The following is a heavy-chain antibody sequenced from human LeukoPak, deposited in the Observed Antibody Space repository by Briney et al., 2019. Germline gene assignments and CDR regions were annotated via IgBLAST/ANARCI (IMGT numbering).Heavy chain of an antibody. Sequence: GGSLRLSCVASGFTFRSYAMHWVRQAPGKGLEYVSAISSNGATTYYANSVKGRFSISRDNSKNTVYLHMGSLRAEDMAVYYCARVYFWSGYFDYWGQGTLVTVSS. CDR1: GFTFRSYA. D-gene: IGHD3-3*01. J-gene: IGHJ4*02. CDR2: ISSNGATT. CDR3: ARVYFWSGYFDY. V-gene: IGHV3-64*01.